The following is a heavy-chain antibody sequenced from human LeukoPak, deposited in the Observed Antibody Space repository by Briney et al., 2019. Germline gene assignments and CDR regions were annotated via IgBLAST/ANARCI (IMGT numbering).Heavy chain of an antibody. D-gene: IGHD4-17*01. CDR3: AKDLTTVTSQGDY. V-gene: IGHV3-30*02. CDR2: IRYDGSSE. CDR1: GFTFSSYG. Sequence: GGSLRLSCAASGFTFSSYGMHWVRQAPGKGLEWVAFIRYDGSSEYYADSVKGRFTISRDNFKNTLSLQMNSLRPEDTAIYYCAKDLTTVTSQGDYWGQGTVVTVSS. J-gene: IGHJ4*02.